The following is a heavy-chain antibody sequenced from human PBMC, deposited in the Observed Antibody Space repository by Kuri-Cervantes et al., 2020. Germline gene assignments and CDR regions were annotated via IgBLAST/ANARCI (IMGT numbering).Heavy chain of an antibody. J-gene: IGHJ6*02. CDR1: GYTFSDYY. V-gene: IGHV1-2*02. Sequence: ASVKVSCKASGYTFSDYYMYWIRQAPGQGLEWMGWINPNSGGTNYAQKFQGRVTMTWDTSISTAYMELCRLRSDDTAVFYCASPLDRSGTYFFYGLDVWGQGTTVTVSS. CDR2: INPNSGGT. CDR3: ASPLDRSGTYFFYGLDV. D-gene: IGHD1-26*01.